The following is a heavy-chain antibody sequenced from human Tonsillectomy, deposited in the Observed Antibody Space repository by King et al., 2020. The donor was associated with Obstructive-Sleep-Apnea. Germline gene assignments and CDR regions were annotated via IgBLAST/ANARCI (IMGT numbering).Heavy chain of an antibody. CDR1: GITFSTYA. CDR3: AKVLSSAWYGEPLGY. D-gene: IGHD3-10*01. CDR2: ISGSGGST. Sequence: VQLVESGGGLVQPGGSLRLSCAASGITFSTYAMSWVRQAPGRGLEWVSSISGSGGSTYYADSVKGRFIISRDNSKNTLYLQMNSLRAEDTAEYYCAKVLSSAWYGEPLGYWGQGTLVTVSS. V-gene: IGHV3-23*04. J-gene: IGHJ4*02.